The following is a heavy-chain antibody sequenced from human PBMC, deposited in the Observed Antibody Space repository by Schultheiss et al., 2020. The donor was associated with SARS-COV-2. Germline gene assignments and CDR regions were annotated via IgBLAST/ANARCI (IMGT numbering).Heavy chain of an antibody. Sequence: SVKVSCKASGGTFSSYGISWVRQAPGQGLEWMGGIIPIFGTANYAQKFQGRVTITADESTSTAYMELSSVTAADTAVYYCARDGGYYYDSSGNWPFDIWGQGTMVTVSS. V-gene: IGHV1-69*13. CDR3: ARDGGYYYDSSGNWPFDI. J-gene: IGHJ3*02. D-gene: IGHD3-22*01. CDR2: IIPIFGTA. CDR1: GGTFSSYG.